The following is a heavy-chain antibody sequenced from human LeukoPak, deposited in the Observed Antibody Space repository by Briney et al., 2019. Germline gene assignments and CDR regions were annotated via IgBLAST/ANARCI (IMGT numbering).Heavy chain of an antibody. CDR1: GYTFRDYE. V-gene: IGHV1-8*01. D-gene: IGHD4-23*01. J-gene: IGHJ4*02. Sequence: ASVRVSCKTSGYTFRDYEISWVRQAPGLGLEWVAWIHANSGKAGSAQKFQGRVTLTRDTSTETAFMELSGLTSDDSATYFCARGHYGGNRYFDNWGQGTLVTVSS. CDR2: IHANSGKA. CDR3: ARGHYGGNRYFDN.